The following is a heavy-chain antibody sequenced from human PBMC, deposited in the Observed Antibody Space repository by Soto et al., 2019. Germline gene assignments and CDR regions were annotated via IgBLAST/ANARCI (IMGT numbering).Heavy chain of an antibody. J-gene: IGHJ4*02. D-gene: IGHD3-3*01. CDR1: GDFISNTTYY. V-gene: IGHV4-39*01. CDR2: IYFSGSGTS. CDR3: AMSICSFGTSGYYPFAY. Sequence: ETLSLTCSVSGDFISNTTYYWGWVRQAPGKGLEWVGGIYFSGSGTSHYNPSLKSGVTISVDRPKNQFSLKLTSVTAADRAVYYCAMSICSFGTSGYYPFAYWGQGTLVTVSS.